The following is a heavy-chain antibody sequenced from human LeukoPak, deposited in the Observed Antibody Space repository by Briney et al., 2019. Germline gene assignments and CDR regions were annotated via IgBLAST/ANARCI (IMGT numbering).Heavy chain of an antibody. CDR2: IYFDGTKK. CDR3: ASDRETSSSTWHTFSGFAP. D-gene: IGHD6-13*01. Sequence: GRSLRLSCAASGLTFSNYAMHWVRQAPGKGLEWVAVIYFDGTKKYYADSVKGRFTISRDNSKNILNLQMNGLKVEDTAVYYCASDRETSSSTWHTFSGFAPWGQGTLVTVSS. CDR1: GLTFSNYA. V-gene: IGHV3-33*08. J-gene: IGHJ5*02.